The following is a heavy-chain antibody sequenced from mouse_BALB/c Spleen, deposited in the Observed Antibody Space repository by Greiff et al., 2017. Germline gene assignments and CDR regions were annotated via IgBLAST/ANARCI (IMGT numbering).Heavy chain of an antibody. J-gene: IGHJ2*01. Sequence: EVQLQESGPSLVKPSQTLSLTCSVTGDSITSGYWNWIRKFPGNKLEYMGYISYSGSTYYNPSLKSRISITRDTSKNQYYLQLNSVTTEDTATYYCASLYYGSSYYFDYWGQGTTRTVSA. CDR2: ISYSGST. CDR3: ASLYYGSSYYFDY. CDR1: GDSITSGY. D-gene: IGHD1-1*01. V-gene: IGHV3-8*02.